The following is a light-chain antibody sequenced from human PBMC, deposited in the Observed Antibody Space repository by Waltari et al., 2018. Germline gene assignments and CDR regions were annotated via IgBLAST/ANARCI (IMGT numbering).Light chain of an antibody. V-gene: IGLV2-14*03. CDR3: SSYTSSATLV. J-gene: IGLJ3*02. Sequence: QSALTQPASVSGSPGQSITISCTGTSSDVGVYNYVSWYQQHPGKAPKVMIYDVNKRPSWISNRFAGSKSGNTAALTISGLQADDEAEYYCSSYTSSATLVFGGGTKLTVL. CDR1: SSDVGVYNY. CDR2: DVN.